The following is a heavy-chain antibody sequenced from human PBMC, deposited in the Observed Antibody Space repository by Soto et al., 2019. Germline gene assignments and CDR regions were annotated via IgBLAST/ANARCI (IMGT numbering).Heavy chain of an antibody. CDR3: ARLAAAHYYYYGMDV. Sequence: PSETLSLTYTVSGGSISSSSYYWGWIRQPPGKGLEWIGSIYYSGSTYYNPSLKSRVTISVDTSKNQFSLKLSSVTAADTAVYYCARLAAAHYYYYGMDVWGQGTTVTVSS. CDR1: GGSISSSSYY. J-gene: IGHJ6*02. D-gene: IGHD6-13*01. CDR2: IYYSGST. V-gene: IGHV4-39*01.